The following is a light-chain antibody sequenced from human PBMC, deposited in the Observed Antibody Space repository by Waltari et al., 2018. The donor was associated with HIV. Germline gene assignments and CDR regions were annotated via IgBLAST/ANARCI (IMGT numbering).Light chain of an antibody. V-gene: IGLV2-23*02. Sequence: QSALTQPDTVSGSPGQSITLSSTGTRRAAERYNNISWYTQHPGKDPKYMIYEVSTRPSGFSNRFSGSKSCNTASLKISGLQGEDEADYYCFSYAGSSPLVFGTGTKFTVL. CDR2: EVS. CDR1: RRAAERYNN. CDR3: FSYAGSSPLV. J-gene: IGLJ1*01.